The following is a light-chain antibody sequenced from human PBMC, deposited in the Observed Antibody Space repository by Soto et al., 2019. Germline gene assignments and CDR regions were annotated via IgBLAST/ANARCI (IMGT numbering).Light chain of an antibody. V-gene: IGKV3-20*01. CDR2: GAS. Sequence: EIVLTQYPGILSLSPGERATLSCRAGQMVSNDFLAWYQQKPGQAPRLLIYGASTRATDVPDRFSGSGSGADFTLSISRLEPEDFAVYYCQQYGSSPPRTFGQGTKVDIK. CDR3: QQYGSSPPRT. CDR1: QMVSNDF. J-gene: IGKJ1*01.